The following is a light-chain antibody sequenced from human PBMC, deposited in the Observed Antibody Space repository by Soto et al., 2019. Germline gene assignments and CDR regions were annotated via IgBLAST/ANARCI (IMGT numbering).Light chain of an antibody. CDR1: SSDVGGYNY. J-gene: IGLJ2*01. CDR2: DVS. CDR3: SSYTSSSTYVI. V-gene: IGLV2-14*01. Sequence: QSALTQSASVSGSPGQSSTISCTGTSSDVGGYNYVSWYQQHPGKAPKLMIYDVSNRPSGVSNRFSGSKSGNTASLTISGLQAEDEADYYCSSYTSSSTYVIFGGGTKLTVL.